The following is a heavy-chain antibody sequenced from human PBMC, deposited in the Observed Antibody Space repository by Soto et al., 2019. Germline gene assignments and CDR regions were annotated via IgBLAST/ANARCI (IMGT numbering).Heavy chain of an antibody. CDR3: ARKDKSGYFNWFDP. CDR2: IFPSDSDT. V-gene: IGHV5-51*01. Sequence: GESLKISCRTSGYKFTSYWIAWVRQMPGKGLEWMGIIFPSDSDTRYSPSFQGQVTISADRSTSTVFLQWASLKASDTAVYFCARKDKSGYFNWFDPWGQGTLVTISS. CDR1: GYKFTSYW. D-gene: IGHD3-22*01. J-gene: IGHJ5*02.